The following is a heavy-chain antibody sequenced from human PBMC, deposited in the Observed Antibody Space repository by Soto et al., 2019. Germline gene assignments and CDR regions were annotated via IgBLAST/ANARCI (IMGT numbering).Heavy chain of an antibody. V-gene: IGHV3-30*03. CDR3: ARSGDILTGYCDY. Sequence: PGGSLRLSCAACGFTFSSYGMHWVRQAPGKGLEWVAVISYDGSNKYYADSVKGRFTISRDNSKNTLYLQMNSLRAEDTAVYYCARSGDILTGYCDYWGQGTLVTVSS. CDR2: ISYDGSNK. CDR1: GFTFSSYG. J-gene: IGHJ4*02. D-gene: IGHD3-9*01.